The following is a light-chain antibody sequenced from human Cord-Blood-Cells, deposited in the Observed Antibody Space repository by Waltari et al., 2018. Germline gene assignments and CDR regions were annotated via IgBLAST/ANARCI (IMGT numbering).Light chain of an antibody. Sequence: QSALTQPASVSGSPGQSITISCTGTSSDDGGYNYFSWYQQLPSKAPKLMIYQVSHRPSGVSNRFSCSKSGNTASLPISGLQAEDDADYYCSSYTSSSTPWYFGGGTKLTVL. V-gene: IGLV2-14*01. J-gene: IGLJ2*01. CDR3: SSYTSSSTPWY. CDR1: SSDDGGYNY. CDR2: QVS.